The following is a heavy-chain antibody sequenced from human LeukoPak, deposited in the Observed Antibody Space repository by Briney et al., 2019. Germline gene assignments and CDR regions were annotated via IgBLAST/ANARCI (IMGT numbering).Heavy chain of an antibody. CDR1: GYSISSGYY. CDR3: ASRITMIVVANHAFDI. J-gene: IGHJ3*02. CDR2: IYHSGST. Sequence: SETLSLTCTVSGYSISSGYYWGWIRPPPGKGMEWIGSIYHSGSTYYNPCLKRRVTIAGDTSKKKVYLNVSSVTAADTAVYYCASRITMIVVANHAFDIWGQGTMVTVSS. V-gene: IGHV4-38-2*02. D-gene: IGHD3-22*01.